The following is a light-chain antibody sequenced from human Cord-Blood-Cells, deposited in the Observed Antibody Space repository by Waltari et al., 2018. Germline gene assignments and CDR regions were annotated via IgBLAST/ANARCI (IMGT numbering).Light chain of an antibody. V-gene: IGKV3-11*01. CDR1: QSVSSS. Sequence: EIVLTQSPATLSLSPGERATLSCRASQSVSSSLAWYQQKPGQAPRLLIYDASTRATGIPGRFSGSGSGTDFTLTISSLEPEDFAVYYCQQRSNWPITFGQGTRLEIK. CDR2: DAS. J-gene: IGKJ5*01. CDR3: QQRSNWPIT.